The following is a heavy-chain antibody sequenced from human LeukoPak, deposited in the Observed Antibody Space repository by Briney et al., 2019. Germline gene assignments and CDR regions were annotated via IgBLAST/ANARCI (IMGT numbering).Heavy chain of an antibody. Sequence: GGSLRLSCAASGFTFSSYAMSWVGQAPGKGLEWVSAISGSGGSTYYADSVKGRFTISRDNSKNTLYLQMNSLRAEDTAVYYCAKDRRYSSSWFSYWGQGTLVTVSS. J-gene: IGHJ4*02. CDR2: ISGSGGST. D-gene: IGHD6-13*01. V-gene: IGHV3-23*01. CDR3: AKDRRYSSSWFSY. CDR1: GFTFSSYA.